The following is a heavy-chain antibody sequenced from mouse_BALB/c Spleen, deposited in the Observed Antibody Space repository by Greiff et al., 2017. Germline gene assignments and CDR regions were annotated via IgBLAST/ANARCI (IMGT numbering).Heavy chain of an antibody. J-gene: IGHJ4*01. Sequence: EVKLLESGAELVRPGALVKLSCKASGFNIKDYYMHWVKQRPEQGLEWIGWIDPENGNTIYDPKFQGKASITADTSSNTAYLQLSSLTSEDTAVYYCALNYYGYAMDYWGQGTSVTVSS. CDR3: ALNYYGYAMDY. CDR2: IDPENGNT. CDR1: GFNIKDYY. V-gene: IGHV14-1*02. D-gene: IGHD1-1*01.